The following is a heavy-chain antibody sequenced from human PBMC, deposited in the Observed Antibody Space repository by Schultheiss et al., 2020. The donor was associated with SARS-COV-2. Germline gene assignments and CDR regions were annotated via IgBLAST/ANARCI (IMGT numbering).Heavy chain of an antibody. CDR1: GGSISSYY. CDR2: IFHSGTT. CDR3: ARSKGIVGATFPYFDY. D-gene: IGHD1-26*01. V-gene: IGHV4-59*08. Sequence: SETLSLTCTVSGGSISSYYWSWIRQPPGKGLEWIGEIFHSGTTNYNPSLKSRVTMSLDKSKNQFSLRLTSVTATDTAVYYCARSKGIVGATFPYFDYWGQGTLVTVSS. J-gene: IGHJ4*02.